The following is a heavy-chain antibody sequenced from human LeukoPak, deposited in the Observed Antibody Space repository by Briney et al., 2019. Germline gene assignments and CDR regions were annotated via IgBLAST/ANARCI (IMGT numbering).Heavy chain of an antibody. CDR2: ISWDGGST. D-gene: IGHD4-17*01. CDR1: GFTFDDYT. J-gene: IGHJ4*02. Sequence: PGGSLRLSCAASGFTFDDYTMRWVRQAPGKGLEWVSLISWDGGSTYYADSVKGRFTISRDNSKNSLYLQMNSLRTEDTALYYCAKGYGDYDTDYWGQGTLVTVSS. CDR3: AKGYGDYDTDY. V-gene: IGHV3-43*01.